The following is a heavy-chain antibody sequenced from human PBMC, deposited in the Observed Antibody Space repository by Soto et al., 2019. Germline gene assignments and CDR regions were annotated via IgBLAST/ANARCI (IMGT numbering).Heavy chain of an antibody. V-gene: IGHV4-34*01. Sequence: NPSETLSLTCPVYGGSFSGYYWSWIRQPPGKGLEWIGEINHSGSTNYNPSLKSRVTISVDTSKNQFSLKLSSVTAADTAVYYCARTGDSSGYYQNWFDPWGQGTLVTVSS. CDR3: ARTGDSSGYYQNWFDP. CDR1: GGSFSGYY. D-gene: IGHD3-22*01. CDR2: INHSGST. J-gene: IGHJ5*02.